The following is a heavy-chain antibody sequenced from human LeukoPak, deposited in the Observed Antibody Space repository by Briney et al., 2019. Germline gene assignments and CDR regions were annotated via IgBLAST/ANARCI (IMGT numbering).Heavy chain of an antibody. CDR3: ASARPNYDILTGYYPDAFDI. D-gene: IGHD3-9*01. J-gene: IGHJ3*02. Sequence: SETLSLTCAVYGGSFSGYYWSWIRQPPGKGLEWIGEINHSGSTNYNPSLKSRVTISVDTSKNQFSLKLSSVTAADTAVYYCASARPNYDILTGYYPDAFDIWGQGTMVTVSS. CDR2: INHSGST. V-gene: IGHV4-34*01. CDR1: GGSFSGYY.